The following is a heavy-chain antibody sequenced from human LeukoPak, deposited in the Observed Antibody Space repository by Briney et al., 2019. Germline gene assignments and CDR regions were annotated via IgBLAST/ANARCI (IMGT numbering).Heavy chain of an antibody. CDR3: VRRFWDLKGLGPFDT. Sequence: PGGSLRLSCVASGFTFTTYAMIWVRQAPGKGLEWVSGISGSGDTTYYADSVKGRFSISRDNSKNTLYLQMNSLRADDTAVYYCVRRFWDLKGLGPFDTWGQGTMVTVSS. CDR2: ISGSGDTT. V-gene: IGHV3-23*01. D-gene: IGHD1-26*01. CDR1: GFTFTTYA. J-gene: IGHJ3*02.